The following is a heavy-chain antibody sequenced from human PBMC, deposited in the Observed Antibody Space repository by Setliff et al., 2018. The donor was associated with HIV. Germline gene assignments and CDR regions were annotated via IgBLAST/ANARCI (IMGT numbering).Heavy chain of an antibody. D-gene: IGHD1-7*01. CDR3: AADPQTGTTSYDAFDI. J-gene: IGHJ3*02. CDR1: GFTFTNSA. CDR2: IVVGSGNT. V-gene: IGHV1-58*01. Sequence: WASVKVSCKASGFTFTNSAVQWVRQARGRRLERIGWIVVGSGNTNYAQKFQERVTITRDMSTSRAYMELSGLRTEDTAVYYCAADPQTGTTSYDAFDIWGQGTVVTVSS.